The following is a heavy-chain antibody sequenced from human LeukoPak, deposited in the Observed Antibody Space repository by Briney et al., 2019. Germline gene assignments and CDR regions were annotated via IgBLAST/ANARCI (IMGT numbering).Heavy chain of an antibody. D-gene: IGHD4-17*01. J-gene: IGHJ5*02. V-gene: IGHV4-34*01. CDR1: GGSFSGYY. Sequence: PSETLSLTCAVYGGSFSGYYWSWIRQPPGKGLEWIGEINHSGSTNYNPSLKSRVTISVDTSKNQFSLKLSSVTAADTAVYYCASSNGDYLSWFDPWGQGTLVTVSS. CDR3: ASSNGDYLSWFDP. CDR2: INHSGST.